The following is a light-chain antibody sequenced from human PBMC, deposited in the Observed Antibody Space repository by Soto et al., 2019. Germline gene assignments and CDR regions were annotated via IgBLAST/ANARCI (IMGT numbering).Light chain of an antibody. CDR1: QIVSSTY. CDR3: QQYDVTPPNT. Sequence: EIVLTQSPGTLSLSQGERATLSCRSIQIVSSTYLAWFQQKPGQAPRLLIYGASTRATGIPDRFSGSGSGTDFTLTISGLEPEDFAFYYCQQYDVTPPNTFGGGTKVDIK. J-gene: IGKJ4*01. CDR2: GAS. V-gene: IGKV3-20*01.